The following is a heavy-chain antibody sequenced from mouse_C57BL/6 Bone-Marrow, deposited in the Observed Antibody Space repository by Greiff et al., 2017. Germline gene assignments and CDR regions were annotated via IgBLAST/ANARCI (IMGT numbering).Heavy chain of an antibody. Sequence: QVQLQQPGAELVRPGTSVKLSCKASGYTFTSYWMHWVKQRPGQGLEWIGGIDPSDSYTNYNQKFQGKATLTVDTSSSPAYMQLSSLTSEDSAVYYCARGTGSKGYWGQGTTLTVSS. J-gene: IGHJ2*01. CDR1: GYTFTSYW. CDR2: IDPSDSYT. V-gene: IGHV1-59*01. D-gene: IGHD4-1*01. CDR3: ARGTGSKGY.